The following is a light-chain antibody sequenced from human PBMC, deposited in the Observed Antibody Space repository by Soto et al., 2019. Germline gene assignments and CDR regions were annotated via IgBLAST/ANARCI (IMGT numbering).Light chain of an antibody. CDR2: GAS. CDR3: QQYTRLWS. CDR1: ESISTW. Sequence: DIQMTQSPATVSASVGDRVTITCRASESISTWLAWYQQKPGKAPKLLIYGASSLGSGVPPRFSGDGSGTEFTLTISSLQRDDFGTYYCQQYTRLWSFGQGTKVDIK. V-gene: IGKV1-5*03. J-gene: IGKJ1*01.